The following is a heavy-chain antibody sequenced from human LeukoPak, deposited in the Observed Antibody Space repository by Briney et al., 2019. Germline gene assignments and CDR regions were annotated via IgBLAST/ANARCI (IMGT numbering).Heavy chain of an antibody. J-gene: IGHJ4*02. CDR3: ARVARDGYTQH. Sequence: GASVKVSCKASGYTFTSYGISWVRQAPGQGLEWMGWISAYNCNTNYPQKLQGRVTMTTDTSTSTAYMELRSLRSDDTAVYYCARVARDGYTQHWGQGTLVTVSS. CDR1: GYTFTSYG. D-gene: IGHD5-24*01. V-gene: IGHV1-18*01. CDR2: ISAYNCNT.